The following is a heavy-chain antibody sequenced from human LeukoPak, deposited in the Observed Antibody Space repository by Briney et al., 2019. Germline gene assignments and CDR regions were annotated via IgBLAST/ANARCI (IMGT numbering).Heavy chain of an antibody. CDR3: TRQLGSSWYKDYNYYMDV. CDR2: IRSKANSYAT. Sequence: GGSLRLSCAASGFTFSGSAMHWVRQASGKGLEWVGRIRSKANSYATAYAASVKGRFTIPRDDSKNTAYLQMNSLKTEDTAVYYCTRQLGSSWYKDYNYYMDVWGKGTTVTVSS. D-gene: IGHD6-13*01. V-gene: IGHV3-73*01. CDR1: GFTFSGSA. J-gene: IGHJ6*03.